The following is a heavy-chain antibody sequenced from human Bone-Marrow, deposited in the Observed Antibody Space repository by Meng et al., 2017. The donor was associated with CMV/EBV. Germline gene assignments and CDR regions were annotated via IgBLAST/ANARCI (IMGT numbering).Heavy chain of an antibody. CDR3: ASNSSGYYETDAFDI. D-gene: IGHD3-22*01. Sequence: ESLKISCAAAGFTVSSNYMGWVRQAPGKGLEWVSVIYSGGSTYYADSVKGRFTISRDNSKNTLYLQMNSLRAEDTAVYYFASNSSGYYETDAFDIWGQGTMVTVSS. J-gene: IGHJ3*02. V-gene: IGHV3-53*01. CDR1: GFTVSSNY. CDR2: IYSGGST.